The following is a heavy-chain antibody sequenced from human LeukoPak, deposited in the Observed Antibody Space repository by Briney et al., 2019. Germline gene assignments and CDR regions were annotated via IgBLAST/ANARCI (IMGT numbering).Heavy chain of an antibody. Sequence: ASVKVSCKASGYTFTSYDINWVRQATGQGLEWMGWMNPNSGNTGYAQKFQGRVTMTRNTSISTAYMELSSLRSEDMAVYYCARETITIVLGYYYGMDVWGQGTTVTVSS. D-gene: IGHD3-9*01. CDR3: ARETITIVLGYYYGMDV. CDR2: MNPNSGNT. J-gene: IGHJ6*02. CDR1: GYTFTSYD. V-gene: IGHV1-8*01.